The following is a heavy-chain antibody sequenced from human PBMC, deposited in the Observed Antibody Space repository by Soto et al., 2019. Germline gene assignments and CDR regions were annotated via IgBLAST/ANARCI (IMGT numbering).Heavy chain of an antibody. CDR3: ATTAGGFFDN. Sequence: EVQLVESGGGLVQPGGSLRLSCAASGFTFSTYWMSWVRQAPGKGLEWVANIKQDGREKYYVDSVRGRFTISRDNAKNSLYLQMNSLRAEDTALYYGATTAGGFFDNWGQGTLVTVSS. V-gene: IGHV3-7*05. J-gene: IGHJ4*02. CDR1: GFTFSTYW. D-gene: IGHD1-1*01. CDR2: IKQDGREK.